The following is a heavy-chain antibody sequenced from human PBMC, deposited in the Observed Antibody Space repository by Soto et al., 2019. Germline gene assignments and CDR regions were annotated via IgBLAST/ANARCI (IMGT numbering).Heavy chain of an antibody. CDR2: IKIKTDGVTT. CDR3: TTVVRYSYFDY. J-gene: IGHJ4*02. CDR1: GFTFNHAW. Sequence: EVQLVESGGGLVKPGGSLRLSCAASGFTFNHAWMSWVRQAPGKGLEWVGRIKIKTDGVTTAYAAPVKDRFSISRDDSTNTLYLQMNSLKTEDTAVYYCTTVVRYSYFDYCGQGTLVTVSS. V-gene: IGHV3-15*01. D-gene: IGHD5-18*01.